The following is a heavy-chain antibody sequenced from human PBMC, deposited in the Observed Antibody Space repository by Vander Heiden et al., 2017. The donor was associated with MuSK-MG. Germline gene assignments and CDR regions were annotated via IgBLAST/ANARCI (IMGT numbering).Heavy chain of an antibody. CDR3: ARGDTSGWYAVDMDV. Sequence: QVQLVQSGAEVKKPGSSVKVSCKASGGTFGNYTIGWVRQAPGQGLEWMGGIIPFIDRVNYVDKFYDRVTITADKSTTTAYMELSSLRSDDTAVYYCARGDTSGWYAVDMDVWGKGTTVIVSS. J-gene: IGHJ6*03. V-gene: IGHV1-69*10. D-gene: IGHD6-19*01. CDR1: GGTFGNYT. CDR2: IIPFIDRV.